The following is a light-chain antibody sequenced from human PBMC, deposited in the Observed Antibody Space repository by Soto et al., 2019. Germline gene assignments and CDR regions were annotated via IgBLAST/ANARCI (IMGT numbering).Light chain of an antibody. CDR1: DTVSTN. CDR3: QQYNSWPQT. CDR2: DVS. J-gene: IGKJ1*01. Sequence: PQFPASRPVPHRDRVTLSCRASDTVSTNLAWYQLRPGQAPRLLIYDVSSGATGIPARFSGRRSGTDFTLTISSLQSEDFGVYYCQQYNSWPQTFGQGTKVDIK. V-gene: IGKV3-15*01.